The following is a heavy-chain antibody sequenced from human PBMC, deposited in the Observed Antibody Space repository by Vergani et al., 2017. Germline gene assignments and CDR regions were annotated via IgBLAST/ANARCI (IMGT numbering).Heavy chain of an antibody. Sequence: QVQLQESGPGLVKPSQTLSLTCTVSGGSISSGDYYWSWIRQPPGKGLEWIGYIYYSGSTYYNPSLKSRVTISVDTSKNQFSLKLSSGTAADTAVYYCARVRIAAAGTQYYYYGMDVWGQGTTVTVSS. V-gene: IGHV4-30-4*08. CDR1: GGSISSGDYY. CDR3: ARVRIAAAGTQYYYYGMDV. D-gene: IGHD6-13*01. CDR2: IYYSGST. J-gene: IGHJ6*02.